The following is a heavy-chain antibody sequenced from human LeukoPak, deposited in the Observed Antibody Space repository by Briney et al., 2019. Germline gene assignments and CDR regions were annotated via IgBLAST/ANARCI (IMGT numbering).Heavy chain of an antibody. CDR1: GYTFTSYD. V-gene: IGHV5-51*01. J-gene: IGHJ4*02. CDR2: IYPHDSKT. CDR3: ARQPNPDFDY. Sequence: GASVKVSCKASGYTFTSYDINWVRQATGQGLEWMGIIYPHDSKTIYSPSFQGQVIISADKSITTAYLQWSSLKASDTAMYYCARQPNPDFDYWGQGTLVTVSS.